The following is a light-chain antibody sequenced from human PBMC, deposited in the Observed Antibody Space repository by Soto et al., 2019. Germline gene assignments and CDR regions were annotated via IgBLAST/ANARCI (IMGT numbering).Light chain of an antibody. CDR2: QVT. Sequence: QSALTQPASVSGSPGQSITISCTGTSSDVGTRNFVSWYQQHPGKAPKLMIYQVTNRPSGVSNRFSGSKSGNTASLTISGLQAEDEADYYCSSYTDSTNYVFGTGTKVTGL. CDR1: SSDVGTRNF. CDR3: SSYTDSTNYV. J-gene: IGLJ1*01. V-gene: IGLV2-14*01.